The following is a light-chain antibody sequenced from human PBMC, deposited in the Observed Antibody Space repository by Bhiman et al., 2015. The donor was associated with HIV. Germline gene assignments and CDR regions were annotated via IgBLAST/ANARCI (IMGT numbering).Light chain of an antibody. J-gene: IGLJ3*02. CDR3: AFMGXDSLSGVV. Sequence: QSVLTQPPSASGTPGQRVTISCSGSSSNIGSNYVYWYQLLPGATPKLLIYGTNQRPSGVPDRFSGSKSGTSASLAISGLRSEDEADYYCAFMGXDSLSGVVFGGGTEADRP. CDR2: GTN. CDR1: SSNIGSNY. V-gene: IGLV1-47*01.